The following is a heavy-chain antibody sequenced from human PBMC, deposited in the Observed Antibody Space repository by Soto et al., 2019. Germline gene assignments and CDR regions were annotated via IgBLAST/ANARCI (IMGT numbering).Heavy chain of an antibody. CDR1: GYTFTSYA. CDR3: ARDPDYGDYGTSPADDY. V-gene: IGHV1-3*01. Sequence: ASVKVSCKASGYTFTSYAMHWVRQAPGQRLESMGWINAGNGNTKYSQKFQGRVTITRDTSASTAYMELSSLRSEDTAVYYCARDPDYGDYGTSPADDYWGQGTLVTVSS. CDR2: INAGNGNT. J-gene: IGHJ4*02. D-gene: IGHD4-17*01.